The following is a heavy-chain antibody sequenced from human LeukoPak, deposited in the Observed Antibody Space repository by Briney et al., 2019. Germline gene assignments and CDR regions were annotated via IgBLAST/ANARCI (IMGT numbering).Heavy chain of an antibody. CDR2: IYHSGST. J-gene: IGHJ4*02. Sequence: PSETLSLTCAVSGGSINSNNWWSWVRQPPGKGLEWIGEIYHSGSTNYNPSLKSRVTISVDTSKNQFSLKLSSVTAADTAVYYCARDPRDRLPFDYWGQGTLVTVSS. CDR1: GGSINSNNW. V-gene: IGHV4-4*02. D-gene: IGHD2-21*01. CDR3: ARDPRDRLPFDY.